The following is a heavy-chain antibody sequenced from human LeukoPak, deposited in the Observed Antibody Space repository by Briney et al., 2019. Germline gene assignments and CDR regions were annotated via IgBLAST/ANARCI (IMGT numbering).Heavy chain of an antibody. D-gene: IGHD4-23*01. V-gene: IGHV3-53*01. Sequence: PGGSLRLSCAVSGFTVSDNYMSWVRQAPGKGLEWVSLIYSGDTTLYADSVKGRFTISRDISKNTLYLQMNSLRAEDTAVYYCARRAGGYSLPYDYWGQGILVTVSS. J-gene: IGHJ4*02. CDR2: IYSGDTT. CDR3: ARRAGGYSLPYDY. CDR1: GFTVSDNY.